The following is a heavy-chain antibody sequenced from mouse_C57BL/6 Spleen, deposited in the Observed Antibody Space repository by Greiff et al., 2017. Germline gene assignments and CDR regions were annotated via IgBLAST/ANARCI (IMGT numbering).Heavy chain of an antibody. CDR3: ARSSGSSYDYAMDY. V-gene: IGHV1-61*01. Sequence: QVQLKQPGAELVRPGSSVKLSCKASGYTFTSYWMDWVKQRPGQGLEWIGNIYPSDSETHYNQKFKDKATLTVDKSSSTAYMQLSSLTSEDSAVYYCARSSGSSYDYAMDYWGQGTSVTVSS. D-gene: IGHD1-1*01. CDR2: IYPSDSET. CDR1: GYTFTSYW. J-gene: IGHJ4*01.